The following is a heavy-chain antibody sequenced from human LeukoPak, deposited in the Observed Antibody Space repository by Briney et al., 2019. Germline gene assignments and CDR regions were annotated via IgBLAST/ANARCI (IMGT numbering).Heavy chain of an antibody. D-gene: IGHD1-26*01. CDR3: ARHPYSGSYHFDY. CDR1: GYIFTGYY. CDR2: INPNSGGT. J-gene: IGHJ4*02. Sequence: ASVKVSCKASGYIFTGYYMHWVRQAPGQGLEWMGWINPNSGGTNSAQKFQGRVTMTRDTSISTAYMELSRLTSDDAAVYYCARHPYSGSYHFDYWGQGTLVTVSS. V-gene: IGHV1-2*02.